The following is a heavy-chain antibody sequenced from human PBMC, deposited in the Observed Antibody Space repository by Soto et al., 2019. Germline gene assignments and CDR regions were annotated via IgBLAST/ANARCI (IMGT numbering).Heavy chain of an antibody. CDR3: ARAAYSSSWYRMSYFDY. J-gene: IGHJ4*02. Sequence: ASVKVSCKASGYTFTSYAMHWVRQAPGQRLEWMGWINAGNGNTKYSQKFQGRVTITRDTSASTAYMELSSLRSEDTAVYYCARAAYSSSWYRMSYFDYWGQGTLVTVSS. D-gene: IGHD6-13*01. CDR1: GYTFTSYA. CDR2: INAGNGNT. V-gene: IGHV1-3*01.